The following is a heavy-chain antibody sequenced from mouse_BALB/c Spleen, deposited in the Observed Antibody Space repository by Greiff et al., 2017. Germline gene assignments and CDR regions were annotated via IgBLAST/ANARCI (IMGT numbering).Heavy chain of an antibody. D-gene: IGHD1-1*01. CDR3: ARHDYGSSLNWYFDV. Sequence: EVQVVESGGGLVKPGGSLKLSCAASGFAFSSYDMSWVRQTPEKRLEWVAYISSGGGSTYYPDTVKGRFTISRDNAKNTLYLQMSSLKSEDTAMYYCARHDYGSSLNWYFDVWGAGTTVTVSS. CDR2: ISSGGGST. V-gene: IGHV5-12-1*01. J-gene: IGHJ1*01. CDR1: GFAFSSYD.